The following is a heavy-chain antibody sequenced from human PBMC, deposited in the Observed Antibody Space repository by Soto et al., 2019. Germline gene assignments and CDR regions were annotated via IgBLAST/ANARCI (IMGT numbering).Heavy chain of an antibody. D-gene: IGHD6-13*01. CDR3: ARVVAAAGSFDY. J-gene: IGHJ4*01. Sequence: SETLSLTCTVSGGSISSGGYYWSWIRQHPGKGLEWIGYIYYSGSTYYNPSLKSRVTISVDTSKNQFSLKLSSVTAADTAVYYCARVVAAAGSFDYWGHGTLVTVSS. CDR2: IYYSGST. V-gene: IGHV4-31*03. CDR1: GGSISSGGYY.